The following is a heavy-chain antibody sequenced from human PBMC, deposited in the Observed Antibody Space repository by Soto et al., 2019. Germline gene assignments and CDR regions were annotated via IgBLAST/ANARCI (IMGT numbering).Heavy chain of an antibody. Sequence: ETLSLTCAVYGGSFSAYYWSWVRQPPGKGLEWIGEIIHSESTKYNPSLKSRVTISVDTSKNQFSLKLSSVTAADTAVYYCARQRPTDGRWEFANYYGMDVWGQGTPVTVSS. D-gene: IGHD1-26*01. CDR1: GGSFSAYY. J-gene: IGHJ6*02. V-gene: IGHV4-34*12. CDR2: IIHSEST. CDR3: ARQRPTDGRWEFANYYGMDV.